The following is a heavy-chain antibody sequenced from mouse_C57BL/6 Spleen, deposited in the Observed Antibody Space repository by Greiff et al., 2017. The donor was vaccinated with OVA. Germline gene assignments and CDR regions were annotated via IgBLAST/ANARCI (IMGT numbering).Heavy chain of an antibody. Sequence: QVQLQQPGAELVRPGSSVKLSCKASGYTFTSYWMHWVKQRPIQGLEWIGNIDPSDSETHYNQKFKDKATLTVDKSSSTAYMQLSSLTSEDSAVYYCARSRGNYPFDYWGQGTTLTVSS. V-gene: IGHV1-52*01. D-gene: IGHD2-1*01. J-gene: IGHJ2*01. CDR1: GYTFTSYW. CDR3: ARSRGNYPFDY. CDR2: IDPSDSET.